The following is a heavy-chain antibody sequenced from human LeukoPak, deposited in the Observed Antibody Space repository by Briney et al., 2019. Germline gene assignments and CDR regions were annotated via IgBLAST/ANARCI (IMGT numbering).Heavy chain of an antibody. CDR1: GDSINGYF. CDR2: IYYSGGT. Sequence: SETLSLTCTVSGDSINGYFWSWIRQPPGKGLEWIGYIYYSGGTNYNPSLKSRVTISVDTSKNQVSLKLSSVSAADTAVYYCARLDYSDYYYYYYMDVWGKGTTVTVSS. J-gene: IGHJ6*03. V-gene: IGHV4-59*08. D-gene: IGHD4-11*01. CDR3: ARLDYSDYYYYYYMDV.